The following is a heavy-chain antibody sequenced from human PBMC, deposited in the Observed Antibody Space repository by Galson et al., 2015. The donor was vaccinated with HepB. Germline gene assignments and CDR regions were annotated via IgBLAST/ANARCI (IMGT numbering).Heavy chain of an antibody. Sequence: SLRLSCAASGFTFSSYAMHWVRQAPGKGLEWVAVISYDGSNKYYADSVKGRFTISRDNSKNTLYLQMNSLRAEDTAVYYCARILGGSYKGGAFDIWGQGTMVTVSS. V-gene: IGHV3-30*04. D-gene: IGHD1-26*01. CDR1: GFTFSSYA. CDR2: ISYDGSNK. CDR3: ARILGGSYKGGAFDI. J-gene: IGHJ3*02.